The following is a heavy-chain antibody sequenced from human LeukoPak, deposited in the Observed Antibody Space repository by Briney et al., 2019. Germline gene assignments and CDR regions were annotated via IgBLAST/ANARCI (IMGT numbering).Heavy chain of an antibody. CDR1: GFTFSDYY. D-gene: IGHD1-14*01. CDR2: ISSSAFTK. J-gene: IGHJ4*02. CDR3: AKATGYLL. V-gene: IGHV3-11*01. Sequence: GGSLRLSCAASGFTFSDYYMTWIRQAPGKGLEWVSYISSSAFTKYYVDSVKGRFTISRDNSENTLYLQMNSLRAEDTAVYYCAKATGYLLWGQGTLVIVSS.